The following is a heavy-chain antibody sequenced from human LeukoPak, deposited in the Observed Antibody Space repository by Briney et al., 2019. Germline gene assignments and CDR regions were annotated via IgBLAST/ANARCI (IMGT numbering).Heavy chain of an antibody. CDR1: GFTLRSFC. CDR3: AKDADTATIIYWYFDL. J-gene: IGHJ2*01. V-gene: IGHV3-30*18. Sequence: WGALRLSCTASGFTLRSFCMHWGRPAPGKGVEWGAGISDDGSNTYYADSVKGRFTISRDNSKNTLYLQLNSLRAEDTAVYYCAKDADTATIIYWYFDLWGRGTLVTVSS. D-gene: IGHD5-18*01. CDR2: ISDDGSNT.